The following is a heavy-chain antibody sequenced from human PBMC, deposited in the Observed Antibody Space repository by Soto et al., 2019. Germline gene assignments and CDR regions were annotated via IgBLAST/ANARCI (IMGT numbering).Heavy chain of an antibody. J-gene: IGHJ4*02. CDR1: GGTFSSYA. V-gene: IGHV1-69*05. CDR2: IIPIFGTA. CDR3: ATRSPAFDY. Sequence: SVKVSCKASGGTFSSYAISWVRQAPGQGLEWMGGIIPIFGTADYAQKFQGRVTMTTDTSTSTAYMELRSLRSDDTAVYYCATRSPAFDYWGQGTLVTVSS.